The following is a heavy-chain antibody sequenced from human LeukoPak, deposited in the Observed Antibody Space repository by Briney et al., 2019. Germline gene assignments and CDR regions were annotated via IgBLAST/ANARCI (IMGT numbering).Heavy chain of an antibody. J-gene: IGHJ3*02. CDR1: GFSISTYS. V-gene: IGHV4-59*01. Sequence: SETLSLTCTVSGFSISTYSWSWIRQPPGKGLEWVGYIYSSGGTDHNPSLKSRVTMSVDTSTNQLSLKLNSVTAADTAVYYCARAKRWENDAFDIWGQGTLVTVAS. CDR2: IYSSGGT. CDR3: ARAKRWENDAFDI. D-gene: IGHD1-26*01.